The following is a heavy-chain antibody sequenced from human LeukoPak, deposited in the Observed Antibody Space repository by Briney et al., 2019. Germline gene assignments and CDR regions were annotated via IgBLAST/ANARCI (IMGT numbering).Heavy chain of an antibody. D-gene: IGHD4-23*01. CDR1: GFTFSSYA. CDR3: ARGGQPGGFYMDV. CDR2: ISYDGSNK. J-gene: IGHJ6*03. Sequence: GGSLRLSCAASGFTFSSYAMHWVRQAPGKGLEWVAVISYDGSNKYYADFVKGRFTISRDNSKNTLYLQMNSLRAEDTAVYYCARGGQPGGFYMDVWGKGTTVTVSS. V-gene: IGHV3-30*04.